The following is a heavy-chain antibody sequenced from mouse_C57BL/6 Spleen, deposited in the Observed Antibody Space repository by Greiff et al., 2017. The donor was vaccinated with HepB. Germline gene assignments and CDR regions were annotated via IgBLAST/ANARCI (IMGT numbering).Heavy chain of an antibody. CDR2: INPSSGYT. CDR1: GYTFTSYW. D-gene: IGHD2-3*01. CDR3: AREDGYYV. Sequence: QVQLQQSGAELAKPGASVKLSCKASGYTFTSYWMHWVKPRPGKGLEWIGYINPSSGYTKYNQKFKDKDTLTADKSSSTAYMQLSSRTYEDSAVYYCAREDGYYVWGQGTTLTVSS. V-gene: IGHV1-7*01. J-gene: IGHJ2*01.